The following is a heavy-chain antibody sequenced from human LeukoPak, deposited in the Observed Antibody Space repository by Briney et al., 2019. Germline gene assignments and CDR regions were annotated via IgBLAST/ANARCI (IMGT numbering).Heavy chain of an antibody. Sequence: ASVKVSCKASGYTFTGYYVHWVRQAPGQGLEWMGWINPNSGGTNYAQKFQGRVTMTRDTSISTAYMELSRLRSDDTAVYYCARDPRGSSSWNYYYYMDVWGKGTTVTVSS. CDR2: INPNSGGT. V-gene: IGHV1-2*02. J-gene: IGHJ6*03. D-gene: IGHD6-13*01. CDR1: GYTFTGYY. CDR3: ARDPRGSSSWNYYYYMDV.